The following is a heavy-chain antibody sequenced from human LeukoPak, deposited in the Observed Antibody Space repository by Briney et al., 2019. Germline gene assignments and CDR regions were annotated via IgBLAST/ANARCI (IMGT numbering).Heavy chain of an antibody. D-gene: IGHD3-10*01. CDR1: GFTVSSDQ. J-gene: IGHJ4*02. V-gene: IGHV3-53*01. Sequence: GGSLRLSCAASGFTVSSDQMSWIRQAPGMGLEWVAMIYRDDSADYTDSVKGRFTISRDTSKNTLFLQMNSLRAEDTAVYYCARVVEHGSGSSYFDYWGQGTLVTVSS. CDR2: IYRDDSA. CDR3: ARVVEHGSGSSYFDY.